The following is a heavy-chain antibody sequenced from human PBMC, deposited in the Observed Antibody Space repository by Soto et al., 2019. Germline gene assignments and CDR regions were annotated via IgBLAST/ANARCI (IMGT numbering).Heavy chain of an antibody. Sequence: GGSLRLSCTASTFTFKDYYMTWIRQAPGKGLEWISYISNRGTYTHYADSVKGRFTISRDNAKNSVYLHMNSLSAEDTALYYCARAAGSPLYNLDSWGQGTQVTVSS. CDR1: TFTFKDYY. CDR3: ARAAGSPLYNLDS. CDR2: ISNRGTYT. V-gene: IGHV3-11*06. D-gene: IGHD6-25*01. J-gene: IGHJ4*02.